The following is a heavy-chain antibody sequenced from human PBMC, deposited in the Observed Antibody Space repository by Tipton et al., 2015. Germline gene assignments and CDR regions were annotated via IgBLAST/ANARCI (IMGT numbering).Heavy chain of an antibody. V-gene: IGHV4-39*07. CDR3: ASLAYRLVTMLRGDFYYYYGMDV. CDR1: GGSISTSSHY. Sequence: LRLSCSVSGGSISTSSHYWGWIRQPPGKGLEFIGSIYYSGGTNYNPSLKSRVTISVDTSKNQFSLKLTSVTAADTAVYYCASLAYRLVTMLRGDFYYYYGMDVWGQGTTVTVSS. D-gene: IGHD3-10*01. CDR2: IYYSGGT. J-gene: IGHJ6*02.